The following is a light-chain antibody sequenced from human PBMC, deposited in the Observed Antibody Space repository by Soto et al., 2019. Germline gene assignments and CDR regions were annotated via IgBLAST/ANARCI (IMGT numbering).Light chain of an antibody. J-gene: IGKJ2*01. Sequence: DIQMTQSPSSLSASIGDRVTITCQASQDIKNFLNWYQQKPGKAPKLLIYYASNLETGVPSRFSGSGSGIDFTFTISSLQPEDIATYYCHQFDNLPYTFGRGTKLETK. V-gene: IGKV1-33*01. CDR2: YAS. CDR1: QDIKNF. CDR3: HQFDNLPYT.